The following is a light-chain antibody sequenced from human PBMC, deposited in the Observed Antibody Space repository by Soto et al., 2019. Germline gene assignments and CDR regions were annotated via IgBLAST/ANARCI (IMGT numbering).Light chain of an antibody. V-gene: IGLV1-47*01. CDR3: QSYDSGVTGSV. CDR1: SSNIGSKF. J-gene: IGLJ1*01. Sequence: QSVLTQPPSASGTPGQSVTISCSGSSSNIGSKFVYWYQQFPGTAPKLLIYRDNQRPSGVPDRFSGSRSGSSGSLAISGLQPEDEADYYCQSYDSGVTGSVFGTGTKLTVL. CDR2: RDN.